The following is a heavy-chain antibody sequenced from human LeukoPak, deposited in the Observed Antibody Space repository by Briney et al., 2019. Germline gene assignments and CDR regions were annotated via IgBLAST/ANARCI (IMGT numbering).Heavy chain of an antibody. J-gene: IGHJ4*02. CDR3: AKDRGWYDY. V-gene: IGHV3-21*04. D-gene: IGHD6-19*01. CDR1: GFTFTTYR. CDR2: ISSSSSYT. Sequence: GGSLRLSCAASGFTFTTYRMEWVRQAPGKGLEWVSSISSSSSYTYYADSVKGRFTISRDNSKNSLYLQMNSLRTEDTALYHCAKDRGWYDYWGQGTLVTVSS.